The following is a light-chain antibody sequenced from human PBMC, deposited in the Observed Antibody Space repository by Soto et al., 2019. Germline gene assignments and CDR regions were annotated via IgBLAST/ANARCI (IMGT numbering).Light chain of an antibody. CDR2: AAS. Sequence: QMTQSPSSLSASVGDRITITCGASRDIGSDLSWYQQKPGKAPKLLIYAASGLQSGVPSRLSGAGYGTDFTLTISSLQPEDFATYYCQQSYSTPRTFGQGTQVDIK. CDR3: QQSYSTPRT. V-gene: IGKV1-39*01. CDR1: RDIGSD. J-gene: IGKJ1*01.